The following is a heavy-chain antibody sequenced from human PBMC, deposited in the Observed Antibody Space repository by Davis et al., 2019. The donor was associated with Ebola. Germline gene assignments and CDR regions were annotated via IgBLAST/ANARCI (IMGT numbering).Heavy chain of an antibody. CDR1: GFTFSSYE. V-gene: IGHV3-48*03. Sequence: GESLKISCAASGFTFSSYEMNWVRQAPGKGLEWVSYISSSGSTIYYADSVKGRFTISRDNAKNSLYLQMNSLRAEDTAVYYCARWAEWLVWGYYYGMDVWGQGTTVTVSS. CDR2: ISSSGSTI. J-gene: IGHJ6*02. CDR3: ARWAEWLVWGYYYGMDV. D-gene: IGHD6-19*01.